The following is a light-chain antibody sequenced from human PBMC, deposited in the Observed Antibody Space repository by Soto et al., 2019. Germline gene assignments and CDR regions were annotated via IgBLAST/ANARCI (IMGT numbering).Light chain of an antibody. CDR1: SSDVAIYNY. Sequence: QCALTQPRSVFGSPGQSVTISCTGTSSDVAIYNYISWYQQYPGEAPKLMIHDVSERPSGVPDRFSGSKSGNTASLTISGLQAEDEADYYCCSYAGSYTFARNVFGTGTKLTVI. CDR3: CSYAGSYTFARNV. V-gene: IGLV2-11*01. J-gene: IGLJ1*01. CDR2: DVS.